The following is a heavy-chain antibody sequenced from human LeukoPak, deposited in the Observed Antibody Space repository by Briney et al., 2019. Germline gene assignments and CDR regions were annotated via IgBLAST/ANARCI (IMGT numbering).Heavy chain of an antibody. D-gene: IGHD5-24*01. J-gene: IGHJ3*02. V-gene: IGHV3-21*01. CDR1: GFTFSSYS. CDR2: ISSSSSYI. Sequence: GGSLRLSCAASGFTFSSYSMNWVRQAPGKGLEWVSSISSSSSYIYYADSVKGRFTISRDNAKNSLYLQMNSLRAEDTAVYYCAREMATSNSDLDAFDIWGQGTMVTVSS. CDR3: AREMATSNSDLDAFDI.